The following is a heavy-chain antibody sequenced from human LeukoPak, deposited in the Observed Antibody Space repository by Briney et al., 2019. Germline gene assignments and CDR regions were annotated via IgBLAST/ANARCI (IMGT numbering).Heavy chain of an antibody. CDR3: ARENYYDSSGFDY. Sequence: PSETRSLTCAVDAGSLSGYYCSWVRQPPGKGLEWIGEINHSGSTNYNPSLKSRVTISVDTSKNQFSLKLSSVTAADTAVYYCARENYYDSSGFDYWGQGTLVTVSS. V-gene: IGHV4-34*01. CDR2: INHSGST. D-gene: IGHD3-22*01. CDR1: AGSLSGYY. J-gene: IGHJ4*02.